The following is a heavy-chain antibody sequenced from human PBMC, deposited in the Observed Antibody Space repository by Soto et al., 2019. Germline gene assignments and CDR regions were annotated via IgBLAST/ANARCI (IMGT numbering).Heavy chain of an antibody. V-gene: IGHV1-69*05. Sequence: QVQLVQSGAEVKKPGSSVKLSCKASGGTFSSYAISWVRQAPGQGLEWMGGIIPIFGTADYAQKFQGRVAITSDASTSTAYMELSSLRSEDTALYYCASAWGPSYYYGMDVWGQGSTVPSP. CDR3: ASAWGPSYYYGMDV. CDR1: GGTFSSYA. J-gene: IGHJ6*02. CDR2: IIPIFGTA. D-gene: IGHD3-16*01.